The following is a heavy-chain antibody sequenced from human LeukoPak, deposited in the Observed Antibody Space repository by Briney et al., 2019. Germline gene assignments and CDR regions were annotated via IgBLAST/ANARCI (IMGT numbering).Heavy chain of an antibody. CDR3: VRDEYSSSVVGS. J-gene: IGHJ5*02. CDR2: IRYDGSNK. D-gene: IGHD6-13*01. V-gene: IGHV3-30*02. CDR1: GFTFSTYG. Sequence: GSLRLSCAASGFTFSTYGMHWVRQAPVKGLEWVAFIRYDGSNKYYADSVKGRFTISRDNAKNSLYLQMNSLRVEDTAMYYCVRDEYSSSVVGSWGQGTLVTVSS.